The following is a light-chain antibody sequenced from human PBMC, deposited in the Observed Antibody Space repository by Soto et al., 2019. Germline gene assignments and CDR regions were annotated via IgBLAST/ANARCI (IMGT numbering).Light chain of an antibody. CDR2: GSS. CDR1: QSVSSTY. V-gene: IGKV3-20*01. CDR3: QQYGTSPQT. Sequence: EIVLTQSPRTLSLSPGDRATLSCRASQSVSSTYLAWYQQKPGQAPRLLIYGSSSRATGTPDRFSGSGSGTDFTLTVSRLEPEDFAVYYCQQYGTSPQTFGQGTKVDIK. J-gene: IGKJ1*01.